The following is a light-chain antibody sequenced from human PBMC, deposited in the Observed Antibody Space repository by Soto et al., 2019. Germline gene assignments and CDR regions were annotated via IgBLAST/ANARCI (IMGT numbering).Light chain of an antibody. Sequence: QSVLTQPASVSGSPGQSITISCTGTSSDVGTYNYVSWYQQHPGKAPKLMIYEVTHRPSGVSNRFSGSKSGNTASLTISGLQAEDEADYSCSSYTSSSTWVFGGGTKVTVL. CDR3: SSYTSSSTWV. J-gene: IGLJ3*02. CDR2: EVT. CDR1: SSDVGTYNY. V-gene: IGLV2-14*01.